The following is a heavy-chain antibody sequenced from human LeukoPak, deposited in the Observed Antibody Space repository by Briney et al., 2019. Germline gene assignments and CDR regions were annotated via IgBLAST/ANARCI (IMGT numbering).Heavy chain of an antibody. J-gene: IGHJ4*02. V-gene: IGHV3-23*01. CDR2: ISGSGGNT. D-gene: IGHD5-18*01. CDR3: ARPGLRGYSYGIDF. CDR1: GFTFSAYA. Sequence: GGSLRLSCAASGFTFSAYAMNWVRQAPGKGLEWVSAISGSGGNTYYADSVKGRFTISRDNSKNTLYLQMNSLRAEDTAVYYCARPGLRGYSYGIDFWGQGTLVTVSS.